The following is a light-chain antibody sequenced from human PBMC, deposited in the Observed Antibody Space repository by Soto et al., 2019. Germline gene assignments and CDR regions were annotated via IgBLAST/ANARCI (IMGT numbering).Light chain of an antibody. Sequence: QSALSQPASMSGSPGQSITIPCTGASRDIGLYNYVSWYQHHPGKAPKLLISEVNIRPSGLSDRFSASKAGNTASLTISGLQPEDEAYYYCSCLSTTITPMVFGTGTKLTVL. V-gene: IGLV2-14*01. CDR1: SRDIGLYNY. J-gene: IGLJ1*01. CDR2: EVN. CDR3: SCLSTTITPMV.